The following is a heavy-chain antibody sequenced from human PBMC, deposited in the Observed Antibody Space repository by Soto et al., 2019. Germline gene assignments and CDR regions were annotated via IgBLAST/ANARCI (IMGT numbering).Heavy chain of an antibody. CDR3: ARRLYYDSSGFEGGGMDV. Sequence: SETLSLTCAVYGGSFSGYYWSWIRQPPGKGLEWIGGINYSGSTNYNPSLKSRVTISVDTSKNQFSLKLSSVTAADTAVYYCARRLYYDSSGFEGGGMDVWGQGTTVTVSS. D-gene: IGHD3-22*01. J-gene: IGHJ6*02. CDR2: INYSGST. V-gene: IGHV4-34*01. CDR1: GGSFSGYY.